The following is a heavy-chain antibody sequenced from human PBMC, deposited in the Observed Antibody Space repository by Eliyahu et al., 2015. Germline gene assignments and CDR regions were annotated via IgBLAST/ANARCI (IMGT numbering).Heavy chain of an antibody. D-gene: IGHD6-6*01. J-gene: IGHJ1*01. Sequence: EVQLVESGGGLVQPGRSLRLSCAASGFTFDDYSMHWVRQAPGKGLEWVSGISWNSGSIGYADSVKGRFTISRDNAKNSLYLQMNSLRAEDTALYYCAKDPEKYSSSSPQYFQHWGQGTLVTVSS. CDR3: AKDPEKYSSSSPQYFQH. CDR1: GFTFDDYS. CDR2: ISWNSGSI. V-gene: IGHV3-9*01.